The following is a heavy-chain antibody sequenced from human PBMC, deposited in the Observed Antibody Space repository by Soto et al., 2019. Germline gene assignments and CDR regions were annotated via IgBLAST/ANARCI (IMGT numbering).Heavy chain of an antibody. Sequence: EVQLVESGGGLVKPGGSLRLSCAASGFTFNSYTMNWVRQAPGKGLEWVSSITGSSSRIFYADSLKGRFTIYRDNTKNSLFLQMNSLGAEDTAVYYCARVAGEYRDIWGQGTLVTVSS. D-gene: IGHD2-21*01. V-gene: IGHV3-21*01. J-gene: IGHJ4*02. CDR2: ITGSSSRI. CDR1: GFTFNSYT. CDR3: ARVAGEYRDI.